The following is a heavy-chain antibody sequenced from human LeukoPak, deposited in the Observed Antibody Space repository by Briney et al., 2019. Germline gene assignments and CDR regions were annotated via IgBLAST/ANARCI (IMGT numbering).Heavy chain of an antibody. D-gene: IGHD3-22*01. CDR2: FYNAGST. Sequence: GGSLRLSCAASGFTVSSNYMTWVRQAPGKGLEWVSVFYNAGSTYYADSVKGRFTISRDNPKNTLYLQMNSLRAEDTAVYYCARGYYYDSSGYYYVRPPEYWGQGTLVTVFS. CDR1: GFTVSSNY. CDR3: ARGYYYDSSGYYYVRPPEY. V-gene: IGHV3-66*01. J-gene: IGHJ4*02.